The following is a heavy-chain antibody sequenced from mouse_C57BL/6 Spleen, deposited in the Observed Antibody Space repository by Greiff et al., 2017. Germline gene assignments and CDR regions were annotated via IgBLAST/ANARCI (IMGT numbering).Heavy chain of an antibody. CDR3: ARGDYDYDGGYYAMDY. J-gene: IGHJ4*01. CDR1: GYTFTSYW. CDR2: IDPNSGGT. V-gene: IGHV1-72*01. Sequence: VQLQQPVAELLKPGASVKLSCKASGYTFTSYWMHWVKQRPGRGLEWIGRIDPNSGGTKYNEKFKSKATLTVDKPSSTAYMQLSSLTSEDSAVYYCARGDYDYDGGYYAMDYWGQGTSVTVSS. D-gene: IGHD2-4*01.